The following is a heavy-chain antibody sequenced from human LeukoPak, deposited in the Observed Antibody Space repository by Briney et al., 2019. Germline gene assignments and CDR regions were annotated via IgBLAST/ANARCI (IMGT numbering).Heavy chain of an antibody. Sequence: GESLKIFCKASGYSFTSYWIGWVRQMPGKGLERMGIIYPGDSDTRYSPSFQGQATISADKSISTAYLQRSRLKASDTPRYYCASAKVATIGPFDYWGQGTLVTVSS. D-gene: IGHD5-24*01. V-gene: IGHV5-51*01. J-gene: IGHJ4*02. CDR1: GYSFTSYW. CDR2: IYPGDSDT. CDR3: ASAKVATIGPFDY.